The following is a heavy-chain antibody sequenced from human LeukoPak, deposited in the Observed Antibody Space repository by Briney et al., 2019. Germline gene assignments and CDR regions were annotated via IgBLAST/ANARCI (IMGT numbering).Heavy chain of an antibody. J-gene: IGHJ4*02. CDR1: GFTFSNAW. Sequence: PGGSLRLSCAASGFTFSNAWMSWVRQAPGEGLEWVGRIKSKTDGGTTDYAAPVKGRFTISRDDSKNTLYLQMNSLKTEDTAVYYCTTDNALLGSGWLEDLDYWGQGTLVTVSS. D-gene: IGHD6-19*01. CDR2: IKSKTDGGTT. CDR3: TTDNALLGSGWLEDLDY. V-gene: IGHV3-15*01.